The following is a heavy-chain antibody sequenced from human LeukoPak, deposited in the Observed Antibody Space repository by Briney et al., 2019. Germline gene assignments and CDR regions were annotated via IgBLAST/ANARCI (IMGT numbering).Heavy chain of an antibody. Sequence: ASVKVSCTASGYTFTGYYMHWVRQAPGQGLEWMGWINPNSGGTNYAQKFQGRVTVTRDTSVSTAYMELSRLRSDDTAVYYCARDRGYSYGSVYYFDYWGQGTLVTVSS. V-gene: IGHV1-2*02. D-gene: IGHD5-18*01. CDR3: ARDRGYSYGSVYYFDY. J-gene: IGHJ4*02. CDR1: GYTFTGYY. CDR2: INPNSGGT.